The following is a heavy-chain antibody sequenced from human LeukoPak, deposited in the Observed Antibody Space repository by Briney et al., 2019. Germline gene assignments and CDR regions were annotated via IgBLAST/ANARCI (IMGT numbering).Heavy chain of an antibody. CDR3: ARDYLWGFTDAFDI. CDR1: GYTFTSYG. J-gene: IGHJ3*02. V-gene: IGHV1-18*01. D-gene: IGHD4/OR15-4a*01. Sequence: ASVKVSCKASGYTFTSYGIGWVRQAPGQGLEWMGWISAYSGNTNYAQKLQGRVTMTTDTSTSTAYMELRSLRSDDTAVYYCARDYLWGFTDAFDIWGQGTMVTVSS. CDR2: ISAYSGNT.